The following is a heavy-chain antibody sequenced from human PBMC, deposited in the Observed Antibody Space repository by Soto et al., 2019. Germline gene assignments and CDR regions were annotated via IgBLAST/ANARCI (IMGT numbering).Heavy chain of an antibody. D-gene: IGHD3-10*01. CDR2: CRSRVDNYAT. CDR1: GITFSDHD. V-gene: IGHV3-72*01. Sequence: GGSLRLSCSTSGITFSDHDMDWVRQAPGKGLEWLGRCRSRVDNYATDYAASVKGRFTFSRDESKSSLSLQMRSLKTGDTAMYYCVLWVRGLINYWGQGTLVTVSS. J-gene: IGHJ4*02. CDR3: VLWVRGLINY.